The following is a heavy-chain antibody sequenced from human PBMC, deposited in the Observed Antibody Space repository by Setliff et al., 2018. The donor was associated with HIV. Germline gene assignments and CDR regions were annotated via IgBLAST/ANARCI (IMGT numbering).Heavy chain of an antibody. CDR2: INAGNGNT. D-gene: IGHD5-12*01. J-gene: IGHJ4*02. CDR1: GYTFTSYA. V-gene: IGHV1-3*01. Sequence: VASVKVSCKASGYTFTSYAMHWVRQAPGQRLEWMGWINAGNGNTKYSQKFQGRVTMTRDTSISTAYMELSRLISDDTAVYYCARESRDIVATSPLDYWGQGTLVTVSS. CDR3: ARESRDIVATSPLDY.